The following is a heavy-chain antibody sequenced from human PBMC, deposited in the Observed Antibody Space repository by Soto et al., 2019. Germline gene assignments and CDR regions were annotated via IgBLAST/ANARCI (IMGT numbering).Heavy chain of an antibody. J-gene: IGHJ4*02. CDR3: ARDPSAGAVADSFDY. Sequence: PGGSLRLSCAASGFTFSDYYMSWIRQAPGKGLEWVSYISSSGSTIYYADSVKGRFTISRDNAKNSLYLQMNSLRAEDTAVYYCARDPSAGAVADSFDYWGQGTLVTVSS. CDR1: GFTFSDYY. D-gene: IGHD6-19*01. V-gene: IGHV3-11*01. CDR2: ISSSGSTI.